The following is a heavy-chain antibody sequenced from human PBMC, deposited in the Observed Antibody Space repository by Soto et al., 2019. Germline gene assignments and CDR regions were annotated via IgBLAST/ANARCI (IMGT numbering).Heavy chain of an antibody. J-gene: IGHJ6*02. Sequence: EVQLLESGGGLVQPGGSLRLSCVVSGFSFTTSAMSWVRQAPGKGLEWVSAISGTGGNTDYADSVKGRFTISRDNSRNTLFLQMDSLRAEDTAMYYCAKDIFECRTTDCYSSHFYGMDVWGQGTTVTVSS. CDR3: AKDIFECRTTDCYSSHFYGMDV. V-gene: IGHV3-23*01. D-gene: IGHD2-21*02. CDR2: ISGTGGNT. CDR1: GFSFTTSA.